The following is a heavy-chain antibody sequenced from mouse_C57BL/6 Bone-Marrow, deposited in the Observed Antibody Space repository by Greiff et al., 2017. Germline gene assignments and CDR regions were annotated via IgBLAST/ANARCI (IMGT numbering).Heavy chain of an antibody. CDR1: GFNIKDDY. J-gene: IGHJ2*01. D-gene: IGHD2-5*01. CDR3: TTAYYSNYYFDY. CDR2: IDPENGDT. Sequence: EVMLVESGAELVRPGASVKLSCTASGFNIKDDYTHWVKQRPEQGLEWIGWIDPENGDTEYASKFQGKATITADTSSNTAYLQLSSLTSEDTAVYYCTTAYYSNYYFDYWGQGTTLTVSS. V-gene: IGHV14-4*01.